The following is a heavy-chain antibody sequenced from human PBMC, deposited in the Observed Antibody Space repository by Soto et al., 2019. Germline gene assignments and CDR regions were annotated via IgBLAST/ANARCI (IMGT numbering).Heavy chain of an antibody. Sequence: EVQLVESGGGLVQPGRSLRLSCAASGFTFDDYAMHWVRQAPGKGLEWFSGISWNSGSIGYADSVKGRFTISRDNAKNSLYLQMNSLRAEDTALYYCAKDHMTTVTSVDYWGQGTLVTVSS. CDR2: ISWNSGSI. CDR1: GFTFDDYA. V-gene: IGHV3-9*01. D-gene: IGHD4-17*01. J-gene: IGHJ4*02. CDR3: AKDHMTTVTSVDY.